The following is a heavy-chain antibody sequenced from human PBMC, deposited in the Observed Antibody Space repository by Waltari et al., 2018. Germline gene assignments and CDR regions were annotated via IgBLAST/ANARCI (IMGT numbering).Heavy chain of an antibody. CDR1: GDSISRRDYY. CDR3: ARQRPAALVAWFDS. CDR2: VDDSGNS. V-gene: IGHV4-39*07. D-gene: IGHD2-2*01. J-gene: IGHJ5*01. Sequence: QLQLQESGPGLVKPSETLSLSCTVPGDSISRRDYYWGWIRQPPGKGLEWIGSVDDSGNSYYNPSLKSRVDISTDTSKNQLSLRLTSVTAADSAVYHCARQRPAALVAWFDSWGQGTPVIVSS.